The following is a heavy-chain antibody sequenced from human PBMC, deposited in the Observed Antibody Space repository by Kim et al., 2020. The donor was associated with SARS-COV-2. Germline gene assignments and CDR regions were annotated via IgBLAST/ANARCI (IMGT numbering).Heavy chain of an antibody. D-gene: IGHD5-12*01. CDR3: AREPIYSGYEYYFDY. Sequence: VSVKSRININPDTSKNQFSLQLNSVTPEDTAVYYCAREPIYSGYEYYFDYWGQGTLVTVSS. V-gene: IGHV6-1*01. J-gene: IGHJ4*02.